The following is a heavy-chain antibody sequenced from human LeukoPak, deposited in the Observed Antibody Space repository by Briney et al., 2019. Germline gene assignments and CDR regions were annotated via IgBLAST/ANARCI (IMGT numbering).Heavy chain of an antibody. J-gene: IGHJ4*02. D-gene: IGHD6-19*01. V-gene: IGHV1-2*02. CDR3: ARDLGGQWLWNYYFDY. CDR2: INPNSGGT. Sequence: GASVKVSCKASGYTFTSYDINWVRQAPGQGLEWMGWINPNSGGTNYAQKFQGRVTMTRDTSISTAYMELSRLRSDDTAVYYCARDLGGQWLWNYYFDYWGQGTLVTVSS. CDR1: GYTFTSYD.